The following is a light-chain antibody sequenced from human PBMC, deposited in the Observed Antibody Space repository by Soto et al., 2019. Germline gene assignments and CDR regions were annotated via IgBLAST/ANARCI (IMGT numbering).Light chain of an antibody. CDR1: QSVSSY. V-gene: IGKV3-11*01. Sequence: ELLLTQYPAKVSSSPGERATLSCRASQSVSSYFAWYQEKPGQAPRLLIXXASXRATGIPARFSVSGSGTDFTLPISSLEPEDLAVEYCQQRSNWPPGRTFGQGTRLEIK. CDR3: QQRSNWPPGRT. J-gene: IGKJ5*01. CDR2: XAS.